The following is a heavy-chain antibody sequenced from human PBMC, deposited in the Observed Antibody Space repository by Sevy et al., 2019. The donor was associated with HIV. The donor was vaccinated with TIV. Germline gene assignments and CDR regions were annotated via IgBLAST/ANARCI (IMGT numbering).Heavy chain of an antibody. D-gene: IGHD3-16*01. V-gene: IGHV4-34*01. J-gene: IGHJ6*02. Sequence: SETLSLTCAVYGGSFSGYYWSWIRQPPGKGLEWIGEINHSGSSNYDPSLKSQVTISVDTSKNQFFLKLSSVTAADTAVYYCARAKGARYGMDVWGQGTTVTVSS. CDR1: GGSFSGYY. CDR3: ARAKGARYGMDV. CDR2: INHSGSS.